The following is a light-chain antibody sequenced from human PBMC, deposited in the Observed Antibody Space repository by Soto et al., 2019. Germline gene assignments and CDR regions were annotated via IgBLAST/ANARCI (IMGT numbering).Light chain of an antibody. CDR2: GAS. V-gene: IGKV1-9*01. CDR1: QGSNKF. Sequence: IQLTQSPSSLSASVGDRVTITCRASQGSNKFLAWYQQRPGKAPQLLVYGASTLQSGVPSRVSGSGSGTDFTLTLSSLQPEDFATYYCQQLTNFRFTFGQGTKLDIK. CDR3: QQLTNFRFT. J-gene: IGKJ2*01.